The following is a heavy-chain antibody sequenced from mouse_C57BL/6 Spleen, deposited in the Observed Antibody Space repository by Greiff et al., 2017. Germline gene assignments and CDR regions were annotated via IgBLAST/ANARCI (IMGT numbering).Heavy chain of an antibody. CDR2: INPNNGGT. Sequence: VQLQQSGPELVKPGASVKISCKASGYTFTDYYMNWVKQSHGKSLEWIGDINPNNGGTSYNQKFKGKATLTVDKSSSTAYMELRSLTSEDSAVYYCARSVLPRAMDYWGQGTSGTVSS. D-gene: IGHD2-1*01. V-gene: IGHV1-26*01. J-gene: IGHJ4*01. CDR3: ARSVLPRAMDY. CDR1: GYTFTDYY.